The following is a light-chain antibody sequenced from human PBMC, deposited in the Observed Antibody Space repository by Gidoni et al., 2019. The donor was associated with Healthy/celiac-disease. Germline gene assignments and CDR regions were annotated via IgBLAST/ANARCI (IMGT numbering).Light chain of an antibody. CDR1: QDISNS. CDR2: DAS. V-gene: IGKV1-33*01. J-gene: IGKJ5*01. Sequence: DIQMTQSPSSLSASVGDRVTITCQASQDISNSLNWYQQKPGKAPKLLIYDASNLETGVPSRFSGSGSGTDFTFTISSLQPEDIATYYFQQYDNLPPAFGQGTRLEIK. CDR3: QQYDNLPPA.